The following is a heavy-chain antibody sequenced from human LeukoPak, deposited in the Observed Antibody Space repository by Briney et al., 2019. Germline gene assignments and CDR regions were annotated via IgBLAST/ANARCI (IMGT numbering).Heavy chain of an antibody. V-gene: IGHV4-39*07. D-gene: IGHD6-13*01. Sequence: PSETLSLTCTVSGGSISSSSYYWGWIRQPPGKGLEWIGSIYYSGSTYYNPSPKSRVTISVDTSKNQFSLKLSSVTAADTAVYYCARDGKSSSWYTHYYYYYYMDVWGKGTTATVSS. CDR3: ARDGKSSSWYTHYYYYYYMDV. CDR1: GGSISSSSYY. CDR2: IYYSGST. J-gene: IGHJ6*03.